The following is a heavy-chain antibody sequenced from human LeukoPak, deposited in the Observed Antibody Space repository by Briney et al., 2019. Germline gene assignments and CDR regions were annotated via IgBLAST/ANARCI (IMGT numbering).Heavy chain of an antibody. CDR2: INPNSGGT. CDR3: ATSIAVAGTGYGYYYMDV. CDR1: GYTFTGYY. Sequence: ASVKVSCKASGYTFTGYYMHWVRQAPGQGLGWMGWINPNSGGTNYAQKFQGRVTMTRDTSISTAYMELSRLRSDDTAVYYCATSIAVAGTGYGYYYMDVWGKGTTVTVSS. D-gene: IGHD6-19*01. V-gene: IGHV1-2*02. J-gene: IGHJ6*03.